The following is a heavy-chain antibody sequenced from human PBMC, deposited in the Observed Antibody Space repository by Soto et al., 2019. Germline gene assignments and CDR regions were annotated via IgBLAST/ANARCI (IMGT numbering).Heavy chain of an antibody. D-gene: IGHD4-17*01. V-gene: IGHV1-3*01. CDR1: GYTLTRYA. CDR3: ARGSADGDYLPINYFEI. J-gene: IGHJ4*02. Sequence: QVLLVQSGAEVKKPGASVKVSCKASGYTLTRYAVHWVRQAPGQRLEWMGWITAANGDRRYSQKFQGRVTITRDTSASTVYMEVTILPSEDTAVYYCARGSADGDYLPINYFEIWGQGTLVYVSS. CDR2: ITAANGDR.